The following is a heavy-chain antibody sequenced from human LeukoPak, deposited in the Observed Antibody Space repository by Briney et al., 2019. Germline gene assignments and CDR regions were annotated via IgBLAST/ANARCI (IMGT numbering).Heavy chain of an antibody. D-gene: IGHD6-19*01. J-gene: IGHJ5*02. CDR2: ISDSGGST. Sequence: QSGGSLRLSCAASGFTFSNYDMSWVRQAPGKGLEWVSSISDSGGSTYYADSVKGRFTISRDNSKNTLYLQMTNLRAADTAVYYCAKDLSRAVAADWFDHWDQGSLVTVSS. V-gene: IGHV3-23*01. CDR3: AKDLSRAVAADWFDH. CDR1: GFTFSNYD.